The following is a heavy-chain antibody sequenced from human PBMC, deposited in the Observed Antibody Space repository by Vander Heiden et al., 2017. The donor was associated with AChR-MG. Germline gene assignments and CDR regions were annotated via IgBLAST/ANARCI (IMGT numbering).Heavy chain of an antibody. CDR3: ARDKDYCSGGSCYSDY. CDR1: EFTFSSYS. CDR2: ISSSSSYI. Sequence: EVQLVESGGGLVKPGGSLRLSCAASEFTFSSYSMNWVRKAPGKGLEWVSSISSSSSYIYYADSVKGRFTISRDNAKNSLYLQMNSLRAEDTAVYYCARDKDYCSGGSCYSDYWGQGTLVTVSS. V-gene: IGHV3-21*01. J-gene: IGHJ4*02. D-gene: IGHD2-15*01.